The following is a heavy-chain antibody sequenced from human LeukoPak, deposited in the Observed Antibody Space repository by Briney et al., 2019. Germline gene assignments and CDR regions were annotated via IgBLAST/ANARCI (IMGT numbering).Heavy chain of an antibody. CDR1: GYTFSGYD. CDR2: MNPISHNQ. Sequence: ASVKVSCKASGYTFSGYDINWVRQATGQGLEWMGRMNPISHNQGFAQKFQGRVTITADESTSTAYMELSSLRSEDTAVYYCARGDGYNFDGAFDIWGQGTMVTVSS. CDR3: ARGDGYNFDGAFDI. J-gene: IGHJ3*02. D-gene: IGHD5-24*01. V-gene: IGHV1-8*01.